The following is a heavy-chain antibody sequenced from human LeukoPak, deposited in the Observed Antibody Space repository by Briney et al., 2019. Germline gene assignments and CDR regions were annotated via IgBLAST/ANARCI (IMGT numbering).Heavy chain of an antibody. CDR1: GFTFSSYS. V-gene: IGHV3-21*01. J-gene: IGHJ6*02. CDR3: AREREDYYYGMDV. CDR2: ISSSSSYI. Sequence: PGGSLRLSCAASGFTFSSYSMNWVRQAPGKGLEWVSSISSSSSYIYYADSVKGRFTISRDNAKNSLYLQMNSLRAEDTAVYYCAREREDYYYGMDVWGQGTTVTVSS.